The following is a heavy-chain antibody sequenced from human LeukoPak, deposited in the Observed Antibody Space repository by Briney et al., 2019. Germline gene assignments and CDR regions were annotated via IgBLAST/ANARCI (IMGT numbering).Heavy chain of an antibody. D-gene: IGHD1-1*01. CDR1: GFTFSNYW. Sequence: GGSLRLSCAASGFTFSNYWMHWVRQAPGKGLVWVSRINRDGTSTIYADSVKGRFTISRDNAKNTLYLHMNSLRAEDTAVYYCAKDFGYGMRLERIDYWGQGTLVTVSS. V-gene: IGHV3-74*01. J-gene: IGHJ4*02. CDR3: AKDFGYGMRLERIDY. CDR2: INRDGTST.